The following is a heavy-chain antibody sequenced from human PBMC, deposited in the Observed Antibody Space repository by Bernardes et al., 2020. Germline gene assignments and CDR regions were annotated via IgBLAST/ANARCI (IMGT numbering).Heavy chain of an antibody. D-gene: IGHD3-10*01. V-gene: IGHV1-8*01. CDR2: MNPNSGNT. J-gene: IGHJ5*02. Sequence: ASVKVSCKASGYTFTSYDINWVRQATGQGLEWMGWMNPNSGNTGYAQKFQGRVTMTRNTSISTAYMELSGLRSEDPAVYYCAMGPSGSGSSKNWFDPCGQGTLVTVSS. CDR1: GYTFTSYD. CDR3: AMGPSGSGSSKNWFDP.